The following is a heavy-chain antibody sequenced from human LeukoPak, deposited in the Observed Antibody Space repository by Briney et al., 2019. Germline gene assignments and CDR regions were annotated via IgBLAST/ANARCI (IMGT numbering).Heavy chain of an antibody. CDR2: MNPNSGNT. CDR1: GYTFTSYD. CDR3: ARHPQRRRRPPSYDSDRGNYYFDY. Sequence: ASVKVSCKASGYTFTSYDINWVRQAAGQGLEWMGWMNPNSGNTGYAQKFQGRVTITRNTSISTAYMELSSLRSEDTAVYYCARHPQRRRRPPSYDSDRGNYYFDYWGQGTLVTVSS. J-gene: IGHJ4*02. V-gene: IGHV1-8*03. D-gene: IGHD3-10*01.